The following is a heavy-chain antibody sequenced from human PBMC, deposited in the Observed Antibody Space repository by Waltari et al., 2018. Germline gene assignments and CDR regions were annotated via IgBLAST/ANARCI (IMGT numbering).Heavy chain of an antibody. CDR3: AKDAFGNTYLDY. CDR2: VWFDGSQQ. J-gene: IGHJ4*02. CDR1: GLPFRHFG. V-gene: IGHV3-30*02. D-gene: IGHD3-10*01. Sequence: QVQLVASGGGVVQPGRSLRLSCAASGLPFRHFGMHWVRQAPGKGLEWVALVWFDGSQQYYADSVRGRFTISRDNSKRVLYLDMGSLRADDTAIYYCAKDAFGNTYLDYWGQGTLVTVSS.